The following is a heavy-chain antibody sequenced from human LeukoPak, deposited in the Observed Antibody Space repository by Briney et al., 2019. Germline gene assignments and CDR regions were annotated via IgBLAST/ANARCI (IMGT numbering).Heavy chain of an antibody. CDR3: ATALQYSNNWCSRYFDY. Sequence: SETLSLTCTVSGGSISSSTYYWGWIRQPPGKGLEWIGNIFYSGSTYYNPSLKSRVTISVDTSKNQFSLNLSSVTGADTAVYYCATALQYSNNWCSRYFDYWGQGTLVTVSS. V-gene: IGHV4-39*07. CDR1: GGSISSSTYY. D-gene: IGHD6-13*01. CDR2: IFYSGST. J-gene: IGHJ4*02.